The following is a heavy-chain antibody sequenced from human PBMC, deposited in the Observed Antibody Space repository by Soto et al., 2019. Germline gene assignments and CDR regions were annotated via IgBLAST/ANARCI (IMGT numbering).Heavy chain of an antibody. CDR2: IIPIFGTV. J-gene: IGHJ2*01. CDR1: GGTFSNYP. Sequence: QAQLVQSGAEVKKPGSSVKVSCKASGGTFSNYPISWVRQAPGQGLEWMGGIIPIFGTVNYAQKFQGRVTITADESTSTAYMALSSLRSEDAAVYYCARGNHRWLQLWYFDLWGRGTLVTASS. D-gene: IGHD5-12*01. CDR3: ARGNHRWLQLWYFDL. V-gene: IGHV1-69*12.